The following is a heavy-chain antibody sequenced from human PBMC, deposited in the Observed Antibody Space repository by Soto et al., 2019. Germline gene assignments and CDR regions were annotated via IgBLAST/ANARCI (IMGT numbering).Heavy chain of an antibody. CDR3: ARESTGKPVDY. J-gene: IGHJ4*02. V-gene: IGHV4-31*03. CDR1: GGSVSSGGYY. CDR2: IYYSGST. Sequence: LSLTCTVSGGSVSSGGYYWSWIRQHPGKGLEWIGYIYYSGSTYYNPSLKSRVTISVDTSKNQFSLKLSSVTAADTAVYYCARESTGKPVDYWGQGTLVTVSS.